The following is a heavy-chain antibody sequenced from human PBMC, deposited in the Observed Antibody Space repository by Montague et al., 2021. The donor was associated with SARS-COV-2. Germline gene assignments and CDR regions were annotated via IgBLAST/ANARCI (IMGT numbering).Heavy chain of an antibody. Sequence: SLRLSCAASGFTFSSYDMHWVRQATGKGLEWVSAIGTAGDTYYPGSVKGRFTISRENAKNSLYLQMNSLRAGDTAVYYRARAGYSSSWPLRLYWYFDLWGRGTLVTVSS. CDR3: ARAGYSSSWPLRLYWYFDL. CDR2: IGTAGDT. J-gene: IGHJ2*01. CDR1: GFTFSSYD. V-gene: IGHV3-13*04. D-gene: IGHD6-13*01.